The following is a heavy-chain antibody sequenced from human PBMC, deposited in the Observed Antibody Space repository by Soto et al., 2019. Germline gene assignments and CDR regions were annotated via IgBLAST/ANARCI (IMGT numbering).Heavy chain of an antibody. D-gene: IGHD1-26*01. Sequence: GGSLRLSCAASGFTFSSYSMNWVRQAPGKGLEWVSSISSSSSYIYYADSVKGRFTISRDNAKNSLYLQMNSLRAEDTAVYYCARDSGSYPFDYWGQGTLVTVSS. CDR3: ARDSGSYPFDY. V-gene: IGHV3-21*01. CDR2: ISSSSSYI. J-gene: IGHJ4*02. CDR1: GFTFSSYS.